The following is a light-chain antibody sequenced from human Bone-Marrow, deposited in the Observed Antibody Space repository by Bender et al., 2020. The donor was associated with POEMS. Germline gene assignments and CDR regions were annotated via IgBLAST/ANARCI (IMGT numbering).Light chain of an antibody. J-gene: IGLJ3*02. V-gene: IGLV1-44*01. CDR2: SHN. CDR3: AAWDASLSGGV. CDR1: NSNIGTNA. Sequence: QSVLTQPPSASGTPGQRVTISCSGSNSNIGTNALNWYQQFPGTAPKLLIYSHNQRPSGVPDRCYAFKSGTSASLAISGLQSEDEADYYCAAWDASLSGGVFGGGTKLTVL.